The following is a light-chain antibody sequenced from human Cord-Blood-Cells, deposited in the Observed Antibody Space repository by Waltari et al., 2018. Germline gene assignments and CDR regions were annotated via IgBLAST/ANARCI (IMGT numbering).Light chain of an antibody. CDR3: QSYDSSNHVV. J-gene: IGLJ2*01. CDR1: SGSTATNH. Sequence: NFMLTQPHSVSESPGKTVTIPCTRSSGSTATNHVQSYQQRPGSSPTTVIYEDNQRPSGVPDRFSGSIDSSSNSASLTISGLKTEDEADYYCQSYDSSNHVVFGGGTKLTVL. CDR2: EDN. V-gene: IGLV6-57*01.